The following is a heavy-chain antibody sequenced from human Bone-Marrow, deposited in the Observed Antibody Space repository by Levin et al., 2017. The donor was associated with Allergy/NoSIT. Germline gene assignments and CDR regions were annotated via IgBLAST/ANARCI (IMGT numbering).Heavy chain of an antibody. CDR2: INSGGDTI. CDR3: ARDRISTSSYYHYGFDV. Sequence: PGGSLRLSCAASGFTFRTYSMNWVRQAPGKGLEWISYINSGGDTIYYAESVRGRFTVSRDNAKNSVYLQMDSLRDEDRAVYYCARDRISTSSYYHYGFDVWGRGTTVIVSS. V-gene: IGHV3-48*02. J-gene: IGHJ6*02. CDR1: GFTFRTYS. D-gene: IGHD6-13*01.